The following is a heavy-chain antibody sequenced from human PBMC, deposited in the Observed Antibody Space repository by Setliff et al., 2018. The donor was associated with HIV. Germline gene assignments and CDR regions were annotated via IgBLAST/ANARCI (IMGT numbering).Heavy chain of an antibody. CDR1: GYTFNNYG. CDR3: ARLASGGWPLEVFDI. Sequence: ASVKVSCKASGYTFNNYGISWVRQAPGQGLEWMGWINTHSGYTNYAQNVQGRVTVTTDASTSTVDMELRSLTSDDTAVYYCARLASGGWPLEVFDIWGQGTMVTVSS. J-gene: IGHJ3*02. V-gene: IGHV1-18*01. D-gene: IGHD2-15*01. CDR2: INTHSGYT.